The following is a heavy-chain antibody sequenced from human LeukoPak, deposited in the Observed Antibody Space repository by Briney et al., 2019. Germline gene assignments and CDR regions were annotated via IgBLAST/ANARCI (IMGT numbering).Heavy chain of an antibody. V-gene: IGHV1-18*01. CDR3: AREMAQLDPPEYYFDY. D-gene: IGHD1-1*01. CDR2: ISAYNGNT. CDR1: GYTFTSYG. J-gene: IGHJ4*02. Sequence: GASVTVSCKASGYTFTSYGISWVRQAPGQGLEWMGWISAYNGNTNYAQKLQGRVTMTTDTSTSTAYMELRSLRSDDTAVYYCAREMAQLDPPEYYFDYWGQGTLVTVPS.